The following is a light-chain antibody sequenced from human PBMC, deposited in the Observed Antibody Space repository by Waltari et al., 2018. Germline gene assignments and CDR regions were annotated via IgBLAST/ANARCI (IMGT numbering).Light chain of an antibody. CDR1: SRDVDAYNF. V-gene: IGLV2-11*01. CDR3: CSYAGIYTYV. CDR2: DVT. J-gene: IGLJ1*01. Sequence: QSALTQPRSVSGSPGQSVTISCTGTSRDVDAYNFVSWYQHHPGKAPTLLLYDVTKRPSVVPDRFSGSKSAHTAALTISGLQAEDDADYFCCSYAGIYTYVFGTGTTVTVL.